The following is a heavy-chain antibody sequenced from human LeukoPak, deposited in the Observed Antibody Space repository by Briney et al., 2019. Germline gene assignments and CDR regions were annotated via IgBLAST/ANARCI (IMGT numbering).Heavy chain of an antibody. Sequence: GASVKVSCKASGYTFTSYGISWVRQAPGQGLEWMGWTSAYNGNTNYAQKLQGRVTMTTDTSTSTAYMELRSLRSDDTAVYYCARELLYTYYYYGMDVWGQGTTVTVSS. J-gene: IGHJ6*02. D-gene: IGHD3-3*01. CDR2: TSAYNGNT. CDR1: GYTFTSYG. CDR3: ARELLYTYYYYGMDV. V-gene: IGHV1-18*01.